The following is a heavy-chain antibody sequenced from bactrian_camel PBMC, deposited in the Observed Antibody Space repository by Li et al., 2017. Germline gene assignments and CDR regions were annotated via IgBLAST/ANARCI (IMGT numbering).Heavy chain of an antibody. CDR3: AAKCHPLVVVVTATPDRCEY. J-gene: IGHJ4*01. CDR1: GLTYSLYY. D-gene: IGHD7*01. CDR2: IFTHRRTT. Sequence: VQLVESGGGSVQSGGSLTLSCVASGLTYSLYYMAWFRQAPGKEREGVASIFTHRRTTWYTDSVKGRFTISYDQAKRTTYLQMNSLEPEDTAMYYCAAKCHPLVVVVTATPDRCEYFGQGTQVTVS. V-gene: IGHV3-2*01.